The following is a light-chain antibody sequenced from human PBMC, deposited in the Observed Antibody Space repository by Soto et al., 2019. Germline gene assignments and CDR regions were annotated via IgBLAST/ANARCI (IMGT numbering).Light chain of an antibody. CDR2: GAS. J-gene: IGKJ1*01. CDR1: QSVSSN. V-gene: IGKV3-15*01. Sequence: EIVMTQSPATLSVSPGERATLSCRASQSVSSNLAWYQQKPGQAPRLLIYGASTRATGIPARFSGSGSGTEFNLTISSLQSEDFAVYYCQQYNNWPRTFGQVTKGEI. CDR3: QQYNNWPRT.